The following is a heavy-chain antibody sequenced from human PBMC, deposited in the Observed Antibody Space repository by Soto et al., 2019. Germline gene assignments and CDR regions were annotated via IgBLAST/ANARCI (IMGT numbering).Heavy chain of an antibody. CDR3: ARPLKFCSGGSCYPGAIAY. CDR1: GGSISSYY. CDR2: IYNSGST. Sequence: PSETLSLTCTVSGGSISSYYLTWMRQSPGKGLEWIGDIYNSGSTNYNSSLKSRVTISVDTSKNQLSLRLSSVTAADTAVYYCARPLKFCSGGSCYPGAIAYWGQGTLVTVYS. V-gene: IGHV4-59*01. J-gene: IGHJ4*02. D-gene: IGHD2-15*01.